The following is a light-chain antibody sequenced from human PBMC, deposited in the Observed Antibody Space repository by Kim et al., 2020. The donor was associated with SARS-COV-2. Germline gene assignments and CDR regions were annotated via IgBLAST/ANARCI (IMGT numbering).Light chain of an antibody. Sequence: GHSVTSSCTGTSSDVGSYNRVSWYQQPPGTAPKLMIYEVSNRPSGVPDRFSGSKSGNAASLTISGLQAEDEADYYCSSYASSSTWVFGGGTKLTVL. V-gene: IGLV2-18*02. J-gene: IGLJ3*02. CDR1: SSDVGSYNR. CDR2: EVS. CDR3: SSYASSSTWV.